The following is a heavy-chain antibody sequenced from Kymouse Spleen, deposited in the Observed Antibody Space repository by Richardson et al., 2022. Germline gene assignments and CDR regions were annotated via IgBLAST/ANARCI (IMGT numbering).Heavy chain of an antibody. Sequence: EVQLVESGGGLVQPGRSLRLSCAASGFTFDDYAMHWVRQAPGKGLEWVSGISWNSGSIGYADSVKGRFTISRDNAKNSLYLQMNSLRAEDTALYYCAKDRAVAGTGYFDLWGRGTLVTVSS. D-gene: IGHD6-19*01. CDR1: GFTFDDYA. J-gene: IGHJ2*01. CDR2: ISWNSGSI. V-gene: IGHV3-9*01. CDR3: AKDRAVAGTGYFDL.